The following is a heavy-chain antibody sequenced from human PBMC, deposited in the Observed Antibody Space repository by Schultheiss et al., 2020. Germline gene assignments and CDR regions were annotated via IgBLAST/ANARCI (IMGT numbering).Heavy chain of an antibody. CDR2: ISNSGSNT. CDR1: GFTFSDYY. J-gene: IGHJ4*02. Sequence: GGSLRLSCAASGFTFSDYYMTWIRQAPGKGLEWVSYISNSGSNTNYADSVKGRFTMSRDNAVNSLYLQMNSLRDDDTAVYYCARAPSDFQKTGWFVFDHWGQGTQVTVSS. CDR3: ARAPSDFQKTGWFVFDH. V-gene: IGHV3-11*06. D-gene: IGHD6-19*01.